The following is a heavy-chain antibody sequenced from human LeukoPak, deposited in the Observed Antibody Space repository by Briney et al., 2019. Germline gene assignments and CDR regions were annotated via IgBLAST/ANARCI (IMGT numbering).Heavy chain of an antibody. CDR2: IYPGDSDT. V-gene: IGHV5-51*01. D-gene: IGHD6-19*01. Sequence: GESLKIPCKGSGYSFTSYWIGWVRQMPGKGLEWMGIIYPGDSDTRYSPSFQGQVTISADKSISTAYLQWSSLKASDTAMYYCARLAYSSGWYQTPDYWGQGTLVTVSS. CDR3: ARLAYSSGWYQTPDY. CDR1: GYSFTSYW. J-gene: IGHJ4*02.